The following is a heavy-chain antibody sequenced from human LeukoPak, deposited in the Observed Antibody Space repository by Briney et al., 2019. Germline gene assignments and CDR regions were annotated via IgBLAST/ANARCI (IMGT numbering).Heavy chain of an antibody. Sequence: GGSLRLSCAASGFTFSSYSMTWVRQAPGKGLEWVSSISSSSSYIYYADSVKGRFTISRDNAKNSLYLQMNSLRAEDTAVYYCARDRGYYDSSGYIDYWGQGTLVTVSS. J-gene: IGHJ4*02. CDR2: ISSSSSYI. CDR1: GFTFSSYS. CDR3: ARDRGYYDSSGYIDY. D-gene: IGHD3-22*01. V-gene: IGHV3-21*01.